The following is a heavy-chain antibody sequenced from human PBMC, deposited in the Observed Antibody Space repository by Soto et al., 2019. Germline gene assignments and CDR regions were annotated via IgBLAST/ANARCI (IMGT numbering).Heavy chain of an antibody. CDR3: AKVVGYSSSWYWFDP. V-gene: IGHV3-9*01. D-gene: IGHD6-13*01. J-gene: IGHJ5*02. CDR2: ISWNSGSI. Sequence: PGGSLRLSCAASGFTFDDYAMHWVRQAPGKGLEWVSGISWNSGSIGYADSVKGRFTISRDNSKNTLYLQMNSLRAEDTAVYYCAKVVGYSSSWYWFDPWGQGTLVTVSS. CDR1: GFTFDDYA.